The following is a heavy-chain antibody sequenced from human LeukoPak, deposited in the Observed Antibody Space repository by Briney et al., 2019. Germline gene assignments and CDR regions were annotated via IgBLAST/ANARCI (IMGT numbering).Heavy chain of an antibody. CDR2: ISSDSSYI. V-gene: IGHV3-21*01. CDR1: GFTFSSYS. J-gene: IGHJ5*02. Sequence: PGGSLRLSCAAFGFTFSSYSMNWVRQAPGKGLEWVSSISSDSSYIYYGESVKGRFTISRDNAKNSLYLQMNSLRAEDTAVYYCARDKSDNWFDPWGQGTLVTVSS. CDR3: ARDKSDNWFDP.